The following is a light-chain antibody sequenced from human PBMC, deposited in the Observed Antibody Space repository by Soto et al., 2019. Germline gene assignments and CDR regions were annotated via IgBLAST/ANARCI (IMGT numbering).Light chain of an antibody. CDR3: QPYVSSLT. CDR2: GAS. V-gene: IGKV3-20*01. CDR1: QSVDSSF. J-gene: IGKJ1*01. Sequence: EIVLTQSPGSLSLSPGERATLSCRASQSVDSSFFAWYQQKPGQAPRLLIHGASNRATGIPARFSGSGSGTDFTLTISRLEPVDFTFYYCQPYVSSLTFDPAPKVESK.